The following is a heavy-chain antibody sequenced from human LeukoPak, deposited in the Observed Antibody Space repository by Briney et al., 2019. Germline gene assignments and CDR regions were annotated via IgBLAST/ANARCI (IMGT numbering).Heavy chain of an antibody. CDR2: ISAYNGNT. V-gene: IGHV1-18*01. D-gene: IGHD2-2*02. J-gene: IGHJ4*02. CDR3: ARYCSSTSCYIEFDY. Sequence: ASVKVPCKASGYTFTSYGISWVRQAPGQGLEWMGWISAYNGNTNYAQKLQGRVTMTTDTSTSTAYMELRSLRSDDTAVYYCARYCSSTSCYIEFDYWGQGTLVTVSS. CDR1: GYTFTSYG.